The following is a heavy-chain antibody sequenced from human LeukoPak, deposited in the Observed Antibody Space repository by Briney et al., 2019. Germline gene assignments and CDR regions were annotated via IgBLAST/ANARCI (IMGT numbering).Heavy chain of an antibody. Sequence: GGSLRLSCAASGFTFSRYAMHWVRQAPGKGLEWVAVISYDGSNEYYADSVKGRFTISRDRSENTLYLQMNSLRVGDTAVYYCARVGYYSSGPFSYFDYWGQGTLVTVSS. J-gene: IGHJ4*02. V-gene: IGHV3-30-3*01. D-gene: IGHD3-10*01. CDR1: GFTFSRYA. CDR2: ISYDGSNE. CDR3: ARVGYYSSGPFSYFDY.